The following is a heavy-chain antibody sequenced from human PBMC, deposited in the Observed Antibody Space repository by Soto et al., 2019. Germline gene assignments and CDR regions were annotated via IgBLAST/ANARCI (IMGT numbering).Heavy chain of an antibody. CDR3: ASHFTGVLVLGTSPPGGDNFGWDV. D-gene: IGHD2-8*02. Sequence: QVQLVQSGAEVKKPGSSVKVSCKASGGTFSRYTFTWVRQAPGQGLEWMGRIIPIVGIPNYAQKFQGRVTITADKSTSTAYMELSRLTSDDTAVYYCASHFTGVLVLGTSPPGGDNFGWDVWGQGTTVSVS. CDR1: GGTFSRYT. CDR2: IIPIVGIP. J-gene: IGHJ6*02. V-gene: IGHV1-69*02.